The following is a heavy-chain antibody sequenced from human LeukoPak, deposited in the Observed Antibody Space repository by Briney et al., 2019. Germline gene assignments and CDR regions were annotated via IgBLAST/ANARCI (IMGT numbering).Heavy chain of an antibody. Sequence: PGGSLRLSCAASGFTVSSNYMSWVRQAPGKGLEWVSVIYSGGSTYYADSVKGRFTISRDNSKNTLYLQMNSLRAEDTAVYYCARASAAADGLIDYWGQGTLVTVSS. J-gene: IGHJ4*02. V-gene: IGHV3-66*01. CDR2: IYSGGST. D-gene: IGHD6-13*01. CDR3: ARASAAADGLIDY. CDR1: GFTVSSNY.